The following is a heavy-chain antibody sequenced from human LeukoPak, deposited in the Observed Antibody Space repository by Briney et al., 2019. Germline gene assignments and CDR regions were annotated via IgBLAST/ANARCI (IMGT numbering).Heavy chain of an antibody. CDR2: INRDGSET. CDR3: ARHYAALDY. Sequence: GGSLRLSCAASGFTFSTYWMSWVRQAPGKGLEWVANINRDGSETYYGDSVKGRFTISRDNAKNSLYLQMNSLRAEDTAVYYCARHYAALDYWGQGTLVTVSS. V-gene: IGHV3-7*01. J-gene: IGHJ4*02. CDR1: GFTFSTYW. D-gene: IGHD4-17*01.